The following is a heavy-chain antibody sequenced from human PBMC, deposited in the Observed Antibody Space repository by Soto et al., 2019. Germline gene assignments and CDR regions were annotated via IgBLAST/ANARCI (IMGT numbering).Heavy chain of an antibody. CDR3: ASLAGAKEGLDY. Sequence: EVQLVESGGGLVQPGGSLRLSCVASGFILTDHYMDWVRQAPGKGLEWVGRTTNKANSYTTEYAASVKGRFTISRDDSKNSLYLHMNSLKTEDTAVYYCASLAGAKEGLDYWGQGTLVTVSS. J-gene: IGHJ4*02. CDR2: TTNKANSYTT. D-gene: IGHD1-26*01. CDR1: GFILTDHY. V-gene: IGHV3-72*01.